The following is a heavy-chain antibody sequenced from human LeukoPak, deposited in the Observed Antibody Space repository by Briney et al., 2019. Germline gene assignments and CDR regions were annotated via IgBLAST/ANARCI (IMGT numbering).Heavy chain of an antibody. CDR3: ARGWQGMWLFDQ. V-gene: IGHV3-7*05. CDR2: IKHDGSEE. J-gene: IGHJ4*02. D-gene: IGHD3-22*01. Sequence: GGSLRLSCAASGFTFSSSWMSWVRQAPGKGLEWLANIKHDGSEEFYVDSLKGRFTISRDNAKSSLYLQMNSLRGDDTAVYYCARGWQGMWLFDQWGQGTLVTVAS. CDR1: GFTFSSSW.